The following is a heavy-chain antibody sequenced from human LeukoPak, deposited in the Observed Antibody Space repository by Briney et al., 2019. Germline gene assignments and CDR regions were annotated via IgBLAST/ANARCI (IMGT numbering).Heavy chain of an antibody. Sequence: GGSLRFSCAASGFTFSSYSMTWVRQAPGKGLEWVSYISSSSTTIYYTDSVKGRFTISRDNAKNSLYLQMNSLRVEDTAVYYCARDEYYDSSGYTSWGQGTLVTVSS. J-gene: IGHJ4*02. CDR3: ARDEYYDSSGYTS. D-gene: IGHD3-22*01. CDR2: ISSSSTTI. V-gene: IGHV3-48*01. CDR1: GFTFSSYS.